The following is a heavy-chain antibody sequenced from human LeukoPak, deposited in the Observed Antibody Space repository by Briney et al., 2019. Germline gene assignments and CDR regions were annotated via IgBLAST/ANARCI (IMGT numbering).Heavy chain of an antibody. CDR3: ARDQPYKLGPNWFDP. J-gene: IGHJ5*02. D-gene: IGHD7-27*01. Sequence: EGSLRLSCAASGFTFSSYWMHWVRQAPGKGLVWVSRINSDGSSTSYADSVKGRFTISRDNAKNTLYLQMNSLRAEDTAVYYCARDQPYKLGPNWFDPWGQGTLVTVSS. CDR2: INSDGSST. CDR1: GFTFSSYW. V-gene: IGHV3-74*01.